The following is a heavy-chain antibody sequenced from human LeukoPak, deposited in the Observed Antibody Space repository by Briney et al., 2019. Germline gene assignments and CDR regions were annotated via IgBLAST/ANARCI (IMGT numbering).Heavy chain of an antibody. V-gene: IGHV3-15*01. CDR1: GFTFSNAW. CDR2: IKSKADGGTT. J-gene: IGHJ4*02. D-gene: IGHD5-12*01. Sequence: GGSLRLSCAASGFTFSNAWMSWVRQAPGKGLEWVGRIKSKADGGTTDYAAPVKGRFTISRDDSKNTLYLQMNSLKTEDTAVYYCTTSFLVAPIRRDYWGQGTLVTVSS. CDR3: TTSFLVAPIRRDY.